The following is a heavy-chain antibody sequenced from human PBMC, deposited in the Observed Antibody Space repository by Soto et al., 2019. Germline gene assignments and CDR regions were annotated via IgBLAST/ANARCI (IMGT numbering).Heavy chain of an antibody. V-gene: IGHV3-30*18. Sequence: QVQLVESGGGVVQPGRSLRLSCAASGFTFSSYGMHWVRQAPGKGLEWVAVISYDGSNKYYADSVKGRFTISRDNSKNKLYLQMNSLRAEDTAVYYCAKDHSSGWYPYYFDYWGQGTLVTVSS. CDR2: ISYDGSNK. CDR3: AKDHSSGWYPYYFDY. D-gene: IGHD6-19*01. CDR1: GFTFSSYG. J-gene: IGHJ4*02.